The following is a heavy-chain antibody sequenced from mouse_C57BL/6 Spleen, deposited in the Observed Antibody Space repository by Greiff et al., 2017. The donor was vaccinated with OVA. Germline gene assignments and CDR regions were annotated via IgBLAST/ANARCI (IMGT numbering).Heavy chain of an antibody. D-gene: IGHD1-1*01. Sequence: QVHVKQSGAELMKPGASVKLSCKATGYTFTGYWIEWVKQRPGHGLEWIGEILPGSGSTNYNEKFKGKATFTADTSSNTAYMQLSSLTSADSAIXSGASPSTVVASFDYWGQGTTLTVSS. V-gene: IGHV1-9*01. CDR1: GYTFTGYW. CDR3: ASPSTVVASFDY. CDR2: ILPGSGST. J-gene: IGHJ2*01.